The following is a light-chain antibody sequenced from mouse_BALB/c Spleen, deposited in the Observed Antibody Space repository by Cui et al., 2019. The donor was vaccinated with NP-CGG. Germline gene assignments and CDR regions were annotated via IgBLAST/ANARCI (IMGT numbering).Light chain of an antibody. Sequence: QAVVTRDSALPTSPGETVTLTCRSSTGAVTTNNYANWVQEKPDHLFTGLIGGTNNRPPGVPARFSGSLIGDKAALTITGAQTEDEATYFCALWYSNHWVFGGGTKLTVL. CDR2: GTN. V-gene: IGLV1*01. J-gene: IGLJ1*01. CDR3: ALWYSNHWV. CDR1: TGAVTTNNY.